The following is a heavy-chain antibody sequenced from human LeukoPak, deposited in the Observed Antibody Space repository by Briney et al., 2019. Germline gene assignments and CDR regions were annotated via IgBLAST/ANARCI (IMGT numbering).Heavy chain of an antibody. Sequence: GGSLRLSCAASGFTFSSYAMSWVRQAPGKGLEWVSAISGSGGSTYYADSVKGRFTISRDNSKNTLYLQINSLRAEDTAVYYCAKAGGNGDLQNAFDIWGEGTMVTVSS. D-gene: IGHD4-17*01. CDR1: GFTFSSYA. CDR3: AKAGGNGDLQNAFDI. V-gene: IGHV3-23*01. CDR2: ISGSGGST. J-gene: IGHJ3*02.